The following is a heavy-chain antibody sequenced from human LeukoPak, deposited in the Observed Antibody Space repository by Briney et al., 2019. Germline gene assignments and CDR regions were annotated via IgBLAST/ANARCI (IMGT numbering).Heavy chain of an antibody. CDR3: ASAPRQGSIGGLDY. J-gene: IGHJ4*02. CDR1: GGSISSSTYY. V-gene: IGHV4-39*02. D-gene: IGHD3-16*01. CDR2: IYYTGTT. Sequence: PSETLSLTCTVSGGSISSSTYYWGWIRQPPGKGLEWIGAIYYTGTTYYNPSLRSRVTISVDTSKNHFSLKLSSVTAADTALYYCASAPRQGSIGGLDYWGQGTLVIVSS.